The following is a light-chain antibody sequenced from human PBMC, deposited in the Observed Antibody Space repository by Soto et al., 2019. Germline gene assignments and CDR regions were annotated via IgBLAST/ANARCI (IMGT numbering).Light chain of an antibody. CDR3: HQYNSWPLS. CDR1: QSVSSN. V-gene: IGKV3-15*01. Sequence: EIVMPQSPVTLSVSPGERATLSCRASQSVSSNLAWYQQKPGQAPRLLIYDTSTRATGIPARLSGSGSGTEFTLTISSLQSEDCAIYYCHQYNSWPLSFGQGTKVDIK. J-gene: IGKJ1*01. CDR2: DTS.